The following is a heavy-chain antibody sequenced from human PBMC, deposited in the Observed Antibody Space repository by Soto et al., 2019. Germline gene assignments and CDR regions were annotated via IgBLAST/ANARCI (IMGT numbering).Heavy chain of an antibody. J-gene: IGHJ6*02. Sequence: SVKVSCKASGGTFSSYAISWVRQAPGQGLEWMGGIIPIFGTANYAQKFQGRVTITADEPTSTAYMELSSLRSEDTAVYYCAELAAAFYGMDVWGQGTTVTVSS. V-gene: IGHV1-69*13. CDR3: AELAAAFYGMDV. CDR1: GGTFSSYA. D-gene: IGHD2-2*01. CDR2: IIPIFGTA.